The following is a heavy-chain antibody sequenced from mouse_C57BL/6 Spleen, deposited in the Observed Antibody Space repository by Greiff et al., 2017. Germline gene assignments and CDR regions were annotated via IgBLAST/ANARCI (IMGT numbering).Heavy chain of an antibody. V-gene: IGHV3-6*01. D-gene: IGHD2-4*01. CDR1: GYSITSGYY. J-gene: IGHJ3*01. CDR2: ISYDGSN. CDR3: ASNYYDYGWFAY. Sequence: EVKLVESGPGLVKPSQSLSLTCSVTGYSITSGYYWNWIRQFPGNKLEWMGYISYDGSNNYNPSLKNRISITRDTSKNQFFLKLNSVTTEDTATYYCASNYYDYGWFAYWGQGTLVTVSA.